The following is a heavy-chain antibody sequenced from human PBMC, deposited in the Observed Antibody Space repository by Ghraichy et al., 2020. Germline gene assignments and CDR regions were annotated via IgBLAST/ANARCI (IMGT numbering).Heavy chain of an antibody. D-gene: IGHD4-17*01. CDR3: ARVIRSTVTTKAYYYYGMDV. V-gene: IGHV4-31*03. CDR1: GGSISSGNYY. J-gene: IGHJ6*02. Sequence: SETLSLTCTFSGGSISSGNYYWSWIRQHPGKGLEWIGYTYYSGSTYYNPSLKSRVTISVDTSKNQFSLKLSSVTAADTAVYYCARVIRSTVTTKAYYYYGMDVWGQGTTVTVSS. CDR2: TYYSGST.